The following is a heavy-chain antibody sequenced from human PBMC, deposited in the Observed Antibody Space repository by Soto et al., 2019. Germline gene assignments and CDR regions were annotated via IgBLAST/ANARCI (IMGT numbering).Heavy chain of an antibody. Sequence: QVQLQESGPGLVKPSQTLSLTCTVSGGSISSGDYYWSWIRQPPGKGLELIGYIYYSGSTYYNPSLKSRVTISEDTSKNQCSLKLSSVTAADTAVYYCARTDYYYYGMDVWGQGTTVTVSS. CDR2: IYYSGST. J-gene: IGHJ6*01. CDR3: ARTDYYYYGMDV. CDR1: GGSISSGDYY. V-gene: IGHV4-30-4*01.